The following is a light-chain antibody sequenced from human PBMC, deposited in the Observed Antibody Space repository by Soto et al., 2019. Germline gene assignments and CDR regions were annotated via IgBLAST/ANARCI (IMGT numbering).Light chain of an antibody. V-gene: IGLV1-40*01. CDR1: SSNTGAGYD. CDR2: GNT. Sequence: QSVLTQPPSVSGAPGQRVTISCTGSSSNTGAGYDVHWYQQLPGTAPKLLIYGNTNRPSGVPDRFSGSKSGTSASLAITGLQAEDEADYYCQSYDSSLSGYVVFCGGTEVTVL. CDR3: QSYDSSLSGYVV. J-gene: IGLJ2*01.